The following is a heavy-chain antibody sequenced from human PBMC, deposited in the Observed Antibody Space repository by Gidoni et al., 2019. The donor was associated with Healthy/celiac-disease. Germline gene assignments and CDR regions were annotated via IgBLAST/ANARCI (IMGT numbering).Heavy chain of an antibody. CDR1: GYSFTSYW. D-gene: IGHD3-22*01. CDR2: IDPSDSYT. Sequence: EVQLVQSGAEVKKPGESLRISCKGSGYSFTSYWISWVRQMPGKGLEWMGRIDPSDSYTNYSPYFQGHVTISADKSISTAYLQWSSLKASDTAMYYCARSEGEGDYYDSSVPDYWGQGTLVTVSS. V-gene: IGHV5-10-1*03. J-gene: IGHJ4*02. CDR3: ARSEGEGDYYDSSVPDY.